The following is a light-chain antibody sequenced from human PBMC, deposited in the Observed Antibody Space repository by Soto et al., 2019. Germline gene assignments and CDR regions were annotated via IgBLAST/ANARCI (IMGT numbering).Light chain of an antibody. CDR1: QSISSY. CDR3: HQSYRTPHT. V-gene: IGKV1-39*01. Sequence: DIQMTQSPSSLSASVGDRVTITCRASQSISSYLNWYQQKPGKAPKLLIYAASSLQSGVPSRFSGSGSGTDFTITISRPQPEDFATYYCHQSYRTPHTFGQGTKLEIK. J-gene: IGKJ2*01. CDR2: AAS.